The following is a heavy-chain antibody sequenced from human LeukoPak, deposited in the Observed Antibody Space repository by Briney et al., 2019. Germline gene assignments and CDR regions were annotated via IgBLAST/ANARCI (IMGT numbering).Heavy chain of an antibody. Sequence: PGRSLRLSCSASGFTFSSYAMSWVRQAPGKGLEWVSAISGSGGSTYYADSVKGRFTTSGDNSKNTLYLQMNSLRAEDTAVYYCAKRGAEVGATVAPGDYWGQGTLVTVSS. D-gene: IGHD1-26*01. CDR1: GFTFSSYA. CDR2: ISGSGGST. CDR3: AKRGAEVGATVAPGDY. V-gene: IGHV3-23*01. J-gene: IGHJ4*02.